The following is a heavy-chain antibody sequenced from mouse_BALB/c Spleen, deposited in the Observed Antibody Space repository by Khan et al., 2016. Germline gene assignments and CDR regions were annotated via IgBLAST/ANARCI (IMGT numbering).Heavy chain of an antibody. CDR2: IWGDGST. V-gene: IGHV2-6-7*01. J-gene: IGHJ3*01. Sequence: QVQLQQSGPGLVAPSQSLSITCTVTGFSITGFAVNWVRQPPGKGLEWLGVIWGDGSTDYDSALKSRLSISKDDSKSQVFLKMNSLQTDDTASYYCASYYDYDGGFAYWGQGTLVTVSA. D-gene: IGHD2-4*01. CDR3: ASYYDYDGGFAY. CDR1: GFSITGFA.